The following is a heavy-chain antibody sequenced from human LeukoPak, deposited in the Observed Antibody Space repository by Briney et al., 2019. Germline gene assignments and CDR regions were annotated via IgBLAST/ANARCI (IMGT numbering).Heavy chain of an antibody. CDR3: ARTYSGLFDY. V-gene: IGHV4-59*01. CDR1: GGSISSYY. Sequence: PSETLSLTCTVSGGSISSYYWSWIRQPPGKGLEWIGYIYYSGSTNYNPSLKSRVTISVDTSKNQFSLKLSSVTAADTAVYYCARTYSGLFDYWGQGTLVTVSS. CDR2: IYYSGST. J-gene: IGHJ4*02. D-gene: IGHD5-12*01.